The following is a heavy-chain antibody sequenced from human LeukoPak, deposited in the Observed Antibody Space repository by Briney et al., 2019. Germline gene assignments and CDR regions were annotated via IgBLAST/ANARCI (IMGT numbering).Heavy chain of an antibody. V-gene: IGHV3-23*01. CDR3: AKGRLDPNLVLHY. D-gene: IGHD4/OR15-4a*01. CDR1: GSTLNTHA. CDR2: IRGSDYYT. Sequence: PGGSLRLSCAASGSTLNTHAMTSVRQPPGKGLEWVPTIRGSDYYTYYADSVKGRFTISRDSSKNTLYLQMNSLRAEDTALYYCAKGRLDPNLVLHYWGQGTLVTVSS. J-gene: IGHJ4*02.